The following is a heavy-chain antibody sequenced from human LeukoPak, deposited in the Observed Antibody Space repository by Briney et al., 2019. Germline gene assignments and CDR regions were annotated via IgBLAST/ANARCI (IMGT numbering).Heavy chain of an antibody. CDR1: GGSITSYY. V-gene: IGHV4-4*07. Sequence: SVTLSLTCTVSGGSITSYYWSWIRQPAGKGLEWIGRIHTSGGTNYNPPLSSRVTLSVDTSKNQLSLKLTSVTAADTALYYCSRELAGAGTVTHRFYPWGQGTLVTVSS. D-gene: IGHD6-19*01. CDR3: SRELAGAGTVTHRFYP. J-gene: IGHJ5*02. CDR2: IHTSGGT.